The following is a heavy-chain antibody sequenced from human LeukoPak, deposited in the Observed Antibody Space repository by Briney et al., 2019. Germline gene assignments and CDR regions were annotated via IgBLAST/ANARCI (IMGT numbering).Heavy chain of an antibody. D-gene: IGHD2-15*01. V-gene: IGHV3-30*04. Sequence: GGSLRLSCAASGFTFSSYAMHWVRQAPGKGLEWVAVISYDGSNKYYADSVKGRFTISRDNSKNTLYLQMNSLRAEDTAVYYCASLWGYCSGGSCYSWGQGTLVTVSS. CDR2: ISYDGSNK. J-gene: IGHJ4*02. CDR1: GFTFSSYA. CDR3: ASLWGYCSGGSCYS.